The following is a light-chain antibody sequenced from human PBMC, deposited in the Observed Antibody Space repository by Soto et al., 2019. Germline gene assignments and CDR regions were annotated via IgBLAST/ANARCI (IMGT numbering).Light chain of an antibody. CDR1: SSDVGGYNY. V-gene: IGLV2-14*01. CDR2: DVS. CDR3: SSYTSSRTLYV. Sequence: LTQPASVSGSPGQSITISCTGTSSDVGGYNYVSWYQQHPGKAPKLMIYDVSNRPSGVSNRFSGSKSGNTASLTISGLQAEDEADYYCSSYTSSRTLYVFGTGTTVTVL. J-gene: IGLJ1*01.